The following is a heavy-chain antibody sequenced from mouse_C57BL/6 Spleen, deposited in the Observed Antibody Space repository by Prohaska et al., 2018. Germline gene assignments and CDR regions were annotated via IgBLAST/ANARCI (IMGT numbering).Heavy chain of an antibody. CDR3: ASETIYDGYPEGN. Sequence: QVQLQQPGAELVKPGASVTLSFKASGYTFTSNWMHWVQQRPGQGLEWIGMIHPNSGSTMYKAKFKSNATLTVARSSSTAYMHQGSLTSEGSAVYYCASETIYDGYPEGNWGQGTTLTVSS. V-gene: IGHV1-64*01. CDR2: IHPNSGST. J-gene: IGHJ2*01. CDR1: GYTFTSNW. D-gene: IGHD2-3*01.